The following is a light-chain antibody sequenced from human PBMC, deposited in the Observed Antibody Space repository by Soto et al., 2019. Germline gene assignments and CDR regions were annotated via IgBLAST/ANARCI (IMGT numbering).Light chain of an antibody. J-gene: IGLJ3*02. Sequence: QSALTQPPSASGSPGQSVTISCTGTSSDVGGYNYVSWYQQHPGKAPKLMIYEVSKRPSGVPDRFSGSKSGNTASLTVSGLQAEDEDDYYCSSYAGSNMGVFGGGTQLTVL. CDR3: SSYAGSNMGV. CDR1: SSDVGGYNY. V-gene: IGLV2-8*01. CDR2: EVS.